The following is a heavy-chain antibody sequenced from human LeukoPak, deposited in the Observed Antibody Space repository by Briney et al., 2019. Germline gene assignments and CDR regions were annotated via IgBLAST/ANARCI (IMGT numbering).Heavy chain of an antibody. D-gene: IGHD3-10*01. Sequence: GGSLRLSCAASGFTFSSYAMSWVRQAPGKGLEWVSAISGSGGSTYYADSVKGRFTISRDNSKNTLYLQMNSLRAEDTAVYCCAKRGSGFGELLYLNFDYWGQGTLVTVSS. J-gene: IGHJ4*02. CDR1: GFTFSSYA. CDR2: ISGSGGST. V-gene: IGHV3-23*01. CDR3: AKRGSGFGELLYLNFDY.